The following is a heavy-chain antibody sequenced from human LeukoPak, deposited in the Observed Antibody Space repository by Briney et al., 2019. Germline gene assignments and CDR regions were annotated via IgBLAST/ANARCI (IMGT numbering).Heavy chain of an antibody. CDR3: AGTLDSSGSYYYYYYMDV. CDR1: GFTFRTYA. D-gene: IGHD3-22*01. V-gene: IGHV3-23*01. Sequence: GGSLRLSCAASGFTFRTYAMSWVRQAPGKGLEWVSGISGSGGSTYHADSVKGRFTISRDNSKNTLYLQMNSLGGEDTAVYYCAGTLDSSGSYYYYYYMDVWGKGTTVTVSS. CDR2: ISGSGGST. J-gene: IGHJ6*03.